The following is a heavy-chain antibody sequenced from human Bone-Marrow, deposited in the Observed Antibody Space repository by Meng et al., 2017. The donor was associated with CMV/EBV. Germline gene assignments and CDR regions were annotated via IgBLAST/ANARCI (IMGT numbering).Heavy chain of an antibody. V-gene: IGHV4-34*01. J-gene: IGHJ3*02. Sequence: SETLSLTCAVYGGSFSGYYWSWIRQPPGKGLEWIGEINHSGSTNYNPSPKSRVTITVDTSKNQFSLQLRSVTAADTAVYYCERYCCSTSCSDAFDIWGQGTMVTVSS. CDR2: INHSGST. CDR3: ERYCCSTSCSDAFDI. D-gene: IGHD2-2*01. CDR1: GGSFSGYY.